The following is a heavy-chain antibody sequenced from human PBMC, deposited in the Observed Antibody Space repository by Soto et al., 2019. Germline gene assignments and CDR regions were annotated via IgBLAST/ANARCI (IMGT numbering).Heavy chain of an antibody. CDR3: ARGWVGTGSHYFRF. Sequence: QVQLQQWGAGLLKPSETLSLTCAVYGESFSGYYWSWIRQPPGKGLEWIGEINRSRSTNHNPSLKGRVTISVDTSQNKFALRLNSVTAADTAVYYCARGWVGTGSHYFRFWGQGTLVTVSS. V-gene: IGHV4-34*01. CDR1: GESFSGYY. CDR2: INRSRST. J-gene: IGHJ4*02. D-gene: IGHD3-9*01.